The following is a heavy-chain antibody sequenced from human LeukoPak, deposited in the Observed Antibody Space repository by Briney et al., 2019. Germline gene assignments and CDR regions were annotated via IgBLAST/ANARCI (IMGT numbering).Heavy chain of an antibody. CDR2: ISSRASTT. D-gene: IGHD6-13*01. J-gene: IGHJ4*02. CDR3: ATGKRQLDY. V-gene: IGHV3-11*01. Sequence: GGSLRLSCAASGFTFSDYYMSWIRQAPGQGLEWVSYISSRASTTYYADSVKGRLTISRDNANNSMYLQMNSLRTEDTAVYYCATGKRQLDYWGQGTLVTVSS. CDR1: GFTFSDYY.